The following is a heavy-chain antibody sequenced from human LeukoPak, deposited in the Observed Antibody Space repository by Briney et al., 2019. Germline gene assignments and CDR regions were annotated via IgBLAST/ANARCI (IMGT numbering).Heavy chain of an antibody. D-gene: IGHD1-26*01. J-gene: IGHJ4*02. CDR3: AISGAVCDYRYCFDN. CDR1: GFTVSSNY. Sequence: GGSLRLSCAASGFTVSSNYMSWVRQGPGQGLEWVAVIYSGGTTYYADSVKGRFTISRDNSKNTLYLQMNSLRAEDTAVYYCAISGAVCDYRYCFDNWGQGALVTVSS. CDR2: IYSGGTT. V-gene: IGHV3-53*01.